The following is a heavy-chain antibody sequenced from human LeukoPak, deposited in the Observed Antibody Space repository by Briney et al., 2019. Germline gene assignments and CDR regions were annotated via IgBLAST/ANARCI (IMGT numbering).Heavy chain of an antibody. V-gene: IGHV3-21*01. CDR1: GFTFSTYN. D-gene: IGHD3-3*01. CDR2: IHSSGTYL. CDR3: AREIVFNDFWSGYYNDY. J-gene: IGHJ4*02. Sequence: RRGSLRLSCAASGFTFSTYNMNWVRPAAGKGLGWVASIHSSGTYLYYADPMKGRFTISRDNAKNPLYLQMNSLRAEDTAVYYCAREIVFNDFWSGYYNDYWGQGTLVTVSS.